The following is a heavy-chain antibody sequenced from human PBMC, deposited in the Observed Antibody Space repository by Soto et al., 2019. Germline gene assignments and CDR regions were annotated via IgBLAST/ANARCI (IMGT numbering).Heavy chain of an antibody. D-gene: IGHD3-22*01. CDR2: ISGSGRTV. CDR1: GFTFSSYD. CDR3: ARGDDNSGYYYAFDY. V-gene: IGHV3-48*03. J-gene: IGHJ4*02. Sequence: EVQLVESGGGLVQPGGSLRLSCEASGFTFSSYDMNWVRQAPGKGLEWLSYISGSGRTVYYADSVNGRFTISRDSAKKSLFLQMDSLRAEDTALYYCARGDDNSGYYYAFDYWGQGTPVTVSS.